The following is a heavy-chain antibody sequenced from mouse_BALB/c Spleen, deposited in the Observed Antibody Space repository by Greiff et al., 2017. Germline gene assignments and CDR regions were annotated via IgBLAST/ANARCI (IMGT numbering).Heavy chain of an antibody. CDR2: IYPGSGST. V-gene: IGHV1S22*01. D-gene: IGHD1-1*01. J-gene: IGHJ2*01. CDR1: GYTFTSYW. CDR3: TRYYYGSSHYYFDY. Sequence: LKQPGSELVRPGASVKLSCKASGYTFTSYWMHWVKQRPGQGLEWIGNIYPGSGSTNYDEKFKSKATLTVDTSSSTAYMQLSSLTSEDSAVYYCTRYYYGSSHYYFDYWGQGTTLTVSS.